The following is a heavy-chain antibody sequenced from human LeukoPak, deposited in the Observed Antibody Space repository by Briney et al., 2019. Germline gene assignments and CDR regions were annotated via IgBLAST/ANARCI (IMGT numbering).Heavy chain of an antibody. CDR3: ALRRPFGAFDI. Sequence: SETLSLTCTVSGGSISIYYWSWIRQPPGKGLEWIGYIYYSGSTNYNPSLKSRVTISIDTSKNQFSLKLSSVTAADTAVYYCALRRPFGAFDIWGQGTMVTVSS. V-gene: IGHV4-59*08. D-gene: IGHD3-16*01. CDR1: GGSISIYY. CDR2: IYYSGST. J-gene: IGHJ3*02.